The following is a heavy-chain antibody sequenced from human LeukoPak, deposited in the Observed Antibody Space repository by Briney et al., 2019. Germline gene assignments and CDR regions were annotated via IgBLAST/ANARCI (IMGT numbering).Heavy chain of an antibody. J-gene: IGHJ4*02. V-gene: IGHV3-21*06. Sequence: GGSLRLSCAASGFTFSSYSMNWVRQAPGKGLEWVSSISTTSSSSYIHYADSMKGRFTISRDNAKNSLYLEMNSLRVEDTAVYYCARERGHHFEYWGQGTSVTVSS. CDR3: ARERGHHFEY. CDR1: GFTFSSYS. CDR2: ISTTSSSSYI. D-gene: IGHD6-25*01.